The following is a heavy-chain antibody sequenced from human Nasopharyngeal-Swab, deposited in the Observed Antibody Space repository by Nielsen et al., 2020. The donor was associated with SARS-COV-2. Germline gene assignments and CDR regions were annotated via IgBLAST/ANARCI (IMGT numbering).Heavy chain of an antibody. CDR3: ARIGCSGGSCYCDY. V-gene: IGHV4-61*05. Sequence: SETLSLTCTVSGGSININSYYWGWIRQPPGKGLEWIGYIYYNGSTNYNPSLKSRVTISIDTSKNQFSLKLNSVTAADTAVYYCARIGCSGGSCYCDYWGQGTLVTVSS. CDR2: IYYNGST. CDR1: GGSININSYY. J-gene: IGHJ4*02. D-gene: IGHD2-15*01.